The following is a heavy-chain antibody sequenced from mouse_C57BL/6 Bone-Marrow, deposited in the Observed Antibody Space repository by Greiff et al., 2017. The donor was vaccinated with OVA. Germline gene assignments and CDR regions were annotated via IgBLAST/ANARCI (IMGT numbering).Heavy chain of an antibody. V-gene: IGHV1-72*01. CDR3: ARSPLNYYGSSYSFDY. Sequence: QVQLQQPGAELVKPGASVKLSCKASGYAFTSYWMHWVKQRPGRGLEWIGRIDPNSGGTKYNEKFKSKATLTVDKPSSTAYMQLSSLTSEDSAVYYCARSPLNYYGSSYSFDYWGQGTTLTVSS. CDR1: GYAFTSYW. CDR2: IDPNSGGT. D-gene: IGHD1-1*01. J-gene: IGHJ2*01.